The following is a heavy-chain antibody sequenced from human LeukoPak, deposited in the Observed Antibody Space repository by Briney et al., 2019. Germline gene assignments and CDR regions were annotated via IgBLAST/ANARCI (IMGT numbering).Heavy chain of an antibody. D-gene: IGHD5-24*01. CDR1: GGSISSYY. Sequence: SETLSLTCTVSGGSISSYYWSWIRQPAGKGLEWIGRIYTSGSSNSNPSLKSRVTMSADTSKNQFSLKLSSVTAADTAVYYCARVDRGYNIGYWGQGTLVTVSS. CDR2: IYTSGSS. CDR3: ARVDRGYNIGY. V-gene: IGHV4-4*07. J-gene: IGHJ4*02.